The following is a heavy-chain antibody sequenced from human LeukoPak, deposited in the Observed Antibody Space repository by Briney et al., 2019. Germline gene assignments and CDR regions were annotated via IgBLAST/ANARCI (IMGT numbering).Heavy chain of an antibody. CDR3: VRQATPHGHFDY. CDR1: GFTFRSYD. V-gene: IGHV3-13*01. CDR2: IGIGGDT. D-gene: IGHD2-15*01. Sequence: QPGGSLRLSCAASGFTFRSYDMHWVRQATGKGPEWVSAIGIGGDTYYPGSVKGRFTISRENAKNSLYLQMNSLRAGDTAVYYCVRQATPHGHFDYWGQGILVTVSS. J-gene: IGHJ4*02.